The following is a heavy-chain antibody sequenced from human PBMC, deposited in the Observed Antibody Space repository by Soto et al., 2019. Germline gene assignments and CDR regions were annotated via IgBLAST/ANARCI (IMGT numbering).Heavy chain of an antibody. V-gene: IGHV3-23*01. CDR3: AKSNHGVYDAFDI. CDR1: GFTFSSYA. CDR2: ISGSGGST. Sequence: EVQLLESGGGLVQPGGSLRLSCAASGFTFSSYAMSWVRQAPGKGLEWVSAISGSGGSTYYADAVKGRFTLSRDNSKNTLYLQMNSLRAEDTAVYYCAKSNHGVYDAFDIWGQGTMVTVSS. J-gene: IGHJ3*02. D-gene: IGHD4-17*01.